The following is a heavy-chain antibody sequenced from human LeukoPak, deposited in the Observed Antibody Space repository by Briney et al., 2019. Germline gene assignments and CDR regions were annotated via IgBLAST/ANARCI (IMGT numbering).Heavy chain of an antibody. Sequence: GGSLRLSCAASGFTFSSYSVNWVRQAPGKGLEWVSSISSSSSYIYYADSVKGRFTISRDNAKNSLYLQMNSLRAEDTAVYYCARVSVGATREVDYWGQGTLVTVSS. D-gene: IGHD1-26*01. V-gene: IGHV3-21*01. CDR1: GFTFSSYS. J-gene: IGHJ4*02. CDR3: ARVSVGATREVDY. CDR2: ISSSSSYI.